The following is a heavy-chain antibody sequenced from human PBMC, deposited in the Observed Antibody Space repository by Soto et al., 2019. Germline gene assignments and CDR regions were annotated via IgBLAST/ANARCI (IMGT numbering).Heavy chain of an antibody. CDR1: GYTFTSYG. CDR2: ISAYNGNT. D-gene: IGHD4-17*01. CDR3: ARGSLSAVTNNWFEP. J-gene: IGHJ5*02. V-gene: IGHV1-18*04. Sequence: ASVKVSCKASGYTFTSYGISWVRQAPGQGLEWMGWISAYNGNTNYAQKLQGRVTMTTDTSTSTAYMELSSLRSDDTAVYYCARGSLSAVTNNWFEPRGQGTLVTVSS.